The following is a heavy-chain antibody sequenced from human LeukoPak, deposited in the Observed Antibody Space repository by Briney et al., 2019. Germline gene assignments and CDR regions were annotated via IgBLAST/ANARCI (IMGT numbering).Heavy chain of an antibody. CDR3: AKDSGYDFRLVLGY. CDR1: GFTFSTYA. Sequence: GGSLRLSCAASGFTFSTYAMAWVRQAPGKGLEWVSAFSNSGETHYADSVKGRFTISRDNSKNTLYLQMNSLRAEDTAVYYCAKDSGYDFRLVLGYWGQGTLVTVSS. V-gene: IGHV3-23*01. D-gene: IGHD5-12*01. CDR2: FSNSGET. J-gene: IGHJ4*02.